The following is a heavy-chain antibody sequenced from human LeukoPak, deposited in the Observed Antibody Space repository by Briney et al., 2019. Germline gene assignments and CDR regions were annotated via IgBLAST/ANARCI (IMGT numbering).Heavy chain of an antibody. CDR1: GFTFTDYW. D-gene: IGHD4-17*01. CDR3: AREDYDDNGWYFDL. V-gene: IGHV3-74*01. Sequence: GGSLRLSCAASGFTFTDYWMHWVRQAPGKGLVWVSRINGDGSGTSYADSVKGRFTISRDNAKNTVYLQMNSLRVEDTAVYYCAREDYDDNGWYFDLWGRGTLVTVSS. J-gene: IGHJ2*01. CDR2: INGDGSGT.